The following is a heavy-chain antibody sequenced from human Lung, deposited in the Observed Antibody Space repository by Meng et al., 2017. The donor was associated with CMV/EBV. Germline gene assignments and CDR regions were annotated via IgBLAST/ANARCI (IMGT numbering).Heavy chain of an antibody. J-gene: IGHJ1*01. V-gene: IGHV4-4*02. Sequence: QVQLRESGPALVKPSEALSLTCAFSGDSITNHNWWAWVRQPPGKGLEGIGEIPHRGSSAYNPSLKSRVSMSRDKSKNQFSLKLTSVTAADTAVYHCLRRSGGSVWGQGTLVTVSS. CDR3: LRRSGGSV. CDR1: GDSITNHNW. D-gene: IGHD3-10*01. CDR2: IPHRGSS.